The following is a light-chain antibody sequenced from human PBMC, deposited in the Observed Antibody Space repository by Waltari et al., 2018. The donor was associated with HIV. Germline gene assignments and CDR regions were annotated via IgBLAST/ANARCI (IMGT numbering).Light chain of an antibody. V-gene: IGLV10-54*01. J-gene: IGLJ3*02. CDR1: KNNVGFQG. Sequence: QAGLTQPPSVSKALGQTATLTCTGDKNNVGFQGAAWLKHHQGHPPKLLSYRGNNRPTGVPDRFFASTSGKTAALNISGLQADDEADYYCSSWDTRLNGWVFGGGTHLTVL. CDR2: RGN. CDR3: SSWDTRLNGWV.